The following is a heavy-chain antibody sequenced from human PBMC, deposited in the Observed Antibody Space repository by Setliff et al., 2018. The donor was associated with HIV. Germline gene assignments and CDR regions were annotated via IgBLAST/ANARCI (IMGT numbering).Heavy chain of an antibody. CDR3: AKGVAGLQYYYYYMDV. J-gene: IGHJ6*03. V-gene: IGHV4-34*01. D-gene: IGHD6-19*01. CDR1: GGSFSGYY. Sequence: SETLSLTCAVYGGSFSGYYWTWIRQPPGKGLEWIGEITHSGSTNYNPSPETRVTISVDTSKNQFSLKLSSVTAADTAVYYCAKGVAGLQYYYYYMDVWGKGTTVTVSS. CDR2: ITHSGST.